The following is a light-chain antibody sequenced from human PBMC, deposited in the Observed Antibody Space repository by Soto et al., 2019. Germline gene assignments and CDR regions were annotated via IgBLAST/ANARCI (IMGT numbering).Light chain of an antibody. CDR1: SSDVGGYNY. V-gene: IGLV2-14*03. CDR2: DVS. CDR3: SSYTRSSTL. Sequence: QSALTQPASVSGSPGQSITISCTGASSDVGGYNYVSWYQHHPGKAPKLMIYDVSNRPSGVSNRFSDSKSGNTASLIISGLHAEDEADYYCSSYTRSSTLFGGGTKLTVL. J-gene: IGLJ2*01.